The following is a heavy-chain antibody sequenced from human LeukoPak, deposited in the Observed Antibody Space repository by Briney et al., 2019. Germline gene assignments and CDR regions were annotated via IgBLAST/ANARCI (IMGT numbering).Heavy chain of an antibody. D-gene: IGHD3-3*01. Sequence: GGSLRLSCAASGFTFSSFGMNWVRQAPGKGLEWISYINSRSNTMYYADSVKGRFTISRDNAKNSLYVQMNSLRAEDTAVYYCAGDKDFWSGYLNWFDPWGQGTLVTVSS. V-gene: IGHV3-48*01. CDR1: GFTFSSFG. J-gene: IGHJ5*02. CDR2: INSRSNTM. CDR3: AGDKDFWSGYLNWFDP.